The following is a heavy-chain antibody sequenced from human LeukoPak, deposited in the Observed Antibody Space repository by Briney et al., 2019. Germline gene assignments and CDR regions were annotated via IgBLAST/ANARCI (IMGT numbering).Heavy chain of an antibody. CDR2: IYPGDSDT. D-gene: IGHD3-10*01. CDR1: GYSFTSYW. Sequence: GESLKISGKGSGYSFTSYWIGWVRQMPGKGLECMGIIYPGDSDTRYSPSFQGQVTISADNSIRPAYLQWSSLKASDTAMYYCARRRMVRGVINYFDYWGQGTLVTVSS. J-gene: IGHJ4*02. CDR3: ARRRMVRGVINYFDY. V-gene: IGHV5-51*01.